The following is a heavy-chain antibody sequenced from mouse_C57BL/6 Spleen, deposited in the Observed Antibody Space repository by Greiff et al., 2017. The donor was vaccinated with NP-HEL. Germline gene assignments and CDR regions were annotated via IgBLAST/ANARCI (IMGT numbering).Heavy chain of an antibody. CDR2: IYPGSGNT. D-gene: IGHD2-1*01. CDR1: GYTFTDYY. V-gene: IGHV1-76*01. CDR3: ARSGGNFYFDY. J-gene: IGHJ2*01. Sequence: QVQLQQSGAELVRPGASVKLSCKASGYTFTDYYINWVKQRPGQGLEWIARIYPGSGNTYYNEKFKGKATLTAEKSSSTAYMQLSSLTSEDSAVYFCARSGGNFYFDYWGQGTTLTVSS.